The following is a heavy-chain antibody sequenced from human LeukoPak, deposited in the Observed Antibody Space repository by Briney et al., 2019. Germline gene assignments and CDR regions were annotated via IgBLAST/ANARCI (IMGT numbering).Heavy chain of an antibody. Sequence: ASVTVSCTASGYTFTSYGISWVRQAPGQGLEWMGWISAYNGNTNYAQKLQGRVTMTTDTSTSTTYMELRSLRSDDTAVYYCARVIRFLEWLDYWGQGTLVTVSS. J-gene: IGHJ4*02. CDR3: ARVIRFLEWLDY. V-gene: IGHV1-18*01. CDR1: GYTFTSYG. D-gene: IGHD3-3*01. CDR2: ISAYNGNT.